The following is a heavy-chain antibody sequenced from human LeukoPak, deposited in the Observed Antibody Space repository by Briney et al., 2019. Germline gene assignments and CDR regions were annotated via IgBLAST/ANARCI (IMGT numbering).Heavy chain of an antibody. J-gene: IGHJ4*02. CDR1: GDSVSINSAA. Sequence: SQTLSLTSVISGDSVSINSAAWNWIRHSPSRGLEWLGRTYYRSKWYNDYAVSVKSRITINPDTSKNQFFLQLNSVTPEDTAVYYCARETSHFDYWGQGTLVTVSS. CDR2: TYYRSKWYN. V-gene: IGHV6-1*01. CDR3: ARETSHFDY.